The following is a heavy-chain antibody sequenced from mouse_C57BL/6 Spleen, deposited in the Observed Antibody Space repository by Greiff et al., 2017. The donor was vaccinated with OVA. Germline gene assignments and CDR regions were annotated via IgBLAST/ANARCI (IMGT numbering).Heavy chain of an antibody. Sequence: EVQRVESGEGLVKPGGSLTLSCAASGFTFSSYAMSWVRQTPEKRLEWVAYISSGGDYIYYADTVKGRCTISRDNARITLYLQMSSLKSEDTAMYYYTRARRNAMDYWGQGTSVTVSS. CDR3: TRARRNAMDY. CDR2: ISSGGDYI. J-gene: IGHJ4*01. V-gene: IGHV5-9-1*02. CDR1: GFTFSSYA.